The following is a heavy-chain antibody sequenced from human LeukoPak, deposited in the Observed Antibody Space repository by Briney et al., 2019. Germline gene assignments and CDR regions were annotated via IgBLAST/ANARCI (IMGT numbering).Heavy chain of an antibody. D-gene: IGHD3-3*01. Sequence: GGSLRLSCAASGFTFSRYWMSWVRQAPGKGLEWVANINQDGSERYSVDSVKGRFTISRDNAKNSLYLQMNSLRAEDTAVYYCARTYYDFWSGSRNIYYFDYWGQGTLVTVSS. J-gene: IGHJ4*02. CDR1: GFTFSRYW. CDR3: ARTYYDFWSGSRNIYYFDY. V-gene: IGHV3-7*03. CDR2: INQDGSER.